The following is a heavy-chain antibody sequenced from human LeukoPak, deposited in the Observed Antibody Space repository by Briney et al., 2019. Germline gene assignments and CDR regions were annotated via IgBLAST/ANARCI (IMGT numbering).Heavy chain of an antibody. CDR2: INRSGGST. CDR3: AKDSPEDGYNNDFDY. V-gene: IGHV3-23*01. CDR1: GFTFTNHA. D-gene: IGHD5-24*01. Sequence: PRGSLRLSCAASGFTFTNHAMTWVRQAPGKGLEYVSSINRSGGSTYYADSVKGRFTISRDNSKNTLYLQMNSLRAEDTAVYYCAKDSPEDGYNNDFDYWGQGTLVTVSS. J-gene: IGHJ4*02.